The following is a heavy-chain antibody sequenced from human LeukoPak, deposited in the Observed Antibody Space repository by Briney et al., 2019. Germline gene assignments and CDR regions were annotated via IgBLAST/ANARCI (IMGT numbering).Heavy chain of an antibody. CDR3: AKDLSWWAAADY. CDR2: VGSDAKT. Sequence: GGSLRLSCAASGFTLSRDAMSWVRQAPGRGLEWVSGVGSDAKTHYTDSVRGRFTIFRDNSKNTLYLQMNSLRVEDTAIYYCAKDLSWWAAADYWGQGALVTVAS. CDR1: GFTLSRDA. D-gene: IGHD2-15*01. J-gene: IGHJ4*02. V-gene: IGHV3-23*01.